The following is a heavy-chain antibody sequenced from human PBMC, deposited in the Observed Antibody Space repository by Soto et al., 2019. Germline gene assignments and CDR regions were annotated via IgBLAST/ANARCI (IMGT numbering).Heavy chain of an antibody. D-gene: IGHD4-17*01. J-gene: IGHJ4*02. CDR2: INHSGST. V-gene: IGHV4-34*01. CDR1: GGSFSGYY. CDR3: ARDNYGSFDY. Sequence: QVQLQQWGAGLLKPSETLSLTCAVYGGSFSGYYWSWIRQPPGKGLEWIGEINHSGSTNYNPSLKXQVXIXGDTSKNQFSLKLSSVTAADTAVYYCARDNYGSFDYWGQGTLVTVSS.